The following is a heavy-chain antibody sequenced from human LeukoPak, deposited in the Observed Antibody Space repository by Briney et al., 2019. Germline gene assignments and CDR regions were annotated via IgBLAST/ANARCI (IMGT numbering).Heavy chain of an antibody. Sequence: PGGSLRLSCAASGFTFRSYNMNWVRQAPGKGLEWVSYISSSSSTIYYADSVKGRFTISRDNAKNSLYLQMNSLRAEDTAVYYCRGGHYSDYAWGQGALVTVSS. CDR3: RGGHYSDYA. CDR2: ISSSSSTI. J-gene: IGHJ5*02. CDR1: GFTFRSYN. V-gene: IGHV3-48*01. D-gene: IGHD4-11*01.